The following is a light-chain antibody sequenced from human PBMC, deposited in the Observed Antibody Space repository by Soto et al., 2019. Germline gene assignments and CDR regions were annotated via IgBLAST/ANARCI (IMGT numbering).Light chain of an antibody. CDR3: MQATQYRPYT. CDR2: KVS. CDR1: QSLVHSDGNTY. V-gene: IGKV2-24*01. Sequence: DIVLTQTPLSSPVTLGQPASISCRSSQSLVHSDGNTYLSWFHQRPGQPPRLLIDKVSNRFSGVPDRFSGSGAWTDFTLKINRVEAEDVGIYFCMQATQYRPYTFGQGTKLEIK. J-gene: IGKJ2*01.